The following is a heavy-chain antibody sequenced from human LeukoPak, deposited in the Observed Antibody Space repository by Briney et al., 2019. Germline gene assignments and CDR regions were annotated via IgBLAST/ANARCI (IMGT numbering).Heavy chain of an antibody. J-gene: IGHJ3*02. CDR3: ATDCSSTSCYWRAFDI. CDR1: GFTFSTSV. Sequence: GGSLRLSCAASGFTFSTSVMRWVRQAPGKGLEWVAVISYDGINTYYADSVKGRFTISRDNSKNTLYLQMNSLRAEDTAVYYCATDCSSTSCYWRAFDIWGQGTMVTVSS. V-gene: IGHV3-30*03. CDR2: ISYDGINT. D-gene: IGHD2-2*01.